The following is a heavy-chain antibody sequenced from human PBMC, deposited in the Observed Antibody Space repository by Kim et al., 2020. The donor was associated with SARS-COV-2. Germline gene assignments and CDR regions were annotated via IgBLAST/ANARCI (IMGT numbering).Heavy chain of an antibody. J-gene: IGHJ4*02. Sequence: SETLSLTCAVYGGSFSGYYWSWIRQPPGKGLEWIGEINHSGSTNYNPSLKSRVTISVDTSKNQFSLKLSSVTAADTAVYYCARAGPITMVRGARFDYWGQGTLVTVSS. D-gene: IGHD3-10*01. CDR2: INHSGST. CDR1: GGSFSGYY. V-gene: IGHV4-34*01. CDR3: ARAGPITMVRGARFDY.